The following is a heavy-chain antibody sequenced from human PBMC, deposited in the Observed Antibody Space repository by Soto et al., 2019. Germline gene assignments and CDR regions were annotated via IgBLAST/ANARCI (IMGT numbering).Heavy chain of an antibody. CDR2: FDPEDAEA. CDR1: GYTPSELS. V-gene: IGHV1-24*01. CDR3: ATDPQEQWRNSYDY. J-gene: IGHJ4*02. D-gene: IGHD6-19*01. Sequence: ASVKVSCKVSGYTPSELSMHWVRQAPGKGLEWMGSFDPEDAEAIYAQSFQGRVTMTADTSTYTAYMELSSLRSEDTAVYYCATDPQEQWRNSYDYWGQGTLVTVSS.